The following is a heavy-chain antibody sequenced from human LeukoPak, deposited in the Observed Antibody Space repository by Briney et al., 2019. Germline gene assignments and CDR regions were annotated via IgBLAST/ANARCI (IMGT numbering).Heavy chain of an antibody. CDR3: TRGGDMGATGY. CDR1: GFTFSSYS. CDR2: SRNKANSYTT. V-gene: IGHV3-72*01. J-gene: IGHJ4*02. Sequence: GGSLRLSCAASGFTFSSYSMNWVRQAPGKGLEWVGRSRNKANSYTTEYAASVKGRFTISRDDSKNSLYLQTNSLKTEDTAVYYCTRGGDMGATGYWGQGTLVTVSS. D-gene: IGHD1-26*01.